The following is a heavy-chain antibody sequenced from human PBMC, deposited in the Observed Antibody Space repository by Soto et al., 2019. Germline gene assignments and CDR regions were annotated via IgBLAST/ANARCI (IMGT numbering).Heavy chain of an antibody. CDR3: AKDQEVVAAVSHLDY. Sequence: EVQLLDSGGGLVQPGGSLRLSCAASGFTFSTYAMSWVRQAPGKGLEWVSSISGSGGNTYYADSVKGRFTISSDNSKTTLYLQMNSLRAEDTAVYYCAKDQEVVAAVSHLDYWGQGTLVTVSS. J-gene: IGHJ4*02. CDR2: ISGSGGNT. V-gene: IGHV3-23*01. CDR1: GFTFSTYA. D-gene: IGHD2-15*01.